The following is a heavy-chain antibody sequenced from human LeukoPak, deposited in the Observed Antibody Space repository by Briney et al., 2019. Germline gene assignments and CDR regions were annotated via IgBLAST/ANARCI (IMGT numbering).Heavy chain of an antibody. D-gene: IGHD3-3*01. CDR2: IYGRAST. V-gene: IGHV4-38-2*01. J-gene: IGHJ4*02. Sequence: SETLSLTCAVSGYSLGKNYYWGWIRQSPGKGLEWIGRIYGRASTSYNPSLMNRVTMSVDTSKNHFSLHLTSVTAADTAVYYFARYDSRGSASTKFDYWGPGIQVTVSS. CDR3: ARYDSRGSASTKFDY. CDR1: GYSLGKNYY.